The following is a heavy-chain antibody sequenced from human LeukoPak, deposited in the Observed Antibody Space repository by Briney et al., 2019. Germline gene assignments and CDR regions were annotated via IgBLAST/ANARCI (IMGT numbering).Heavy chain of an antibody. Sequence: GRSLRLSCAASGFTFSSYGMHWVRQAPGKGLEWVAVISYDGRNKYYADSVKGRFTISRDNSKNTLYLQMNSLGAEDTAVYYCAKATPPRDGSNPDYWGQGTLVTVSS. V-gene: IGHV3-30*18. D-gene: IGHD4-4*01. CDR1: GFTFSSYG. J-gene: IGHJ4*02. CDR2: ISYDGRNK. CDR3: AKATPPRDGSNPDY.